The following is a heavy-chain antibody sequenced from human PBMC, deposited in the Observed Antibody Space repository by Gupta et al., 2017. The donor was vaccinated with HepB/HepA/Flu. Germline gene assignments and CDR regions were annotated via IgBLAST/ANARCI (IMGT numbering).Heavy chain of an antibody. V-gene: IGHV3-30*18. J-gene: IGHJ4*02. CDR1: GFTFSSYG. CDR3: AKDFRRGLTGGEKIDY. CDR2: ISYDGSNK. Sequence: QVQLVESGGGVVQPGRSLRLSCAASGFTFSSYGMHWVRQAPGKGLEWVAVISYDGSNKYYADSVKGRFTISRDNSKNTLYLQMNSLRAEDTAVYYCAKDFRRGLTGGEKIDYWGQGTLVTVSS. D-gene: IGHD7-27*01.